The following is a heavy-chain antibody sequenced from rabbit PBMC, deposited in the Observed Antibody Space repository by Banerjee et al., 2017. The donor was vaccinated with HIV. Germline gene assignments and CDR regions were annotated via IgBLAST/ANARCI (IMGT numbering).Heavy chain of an antibody. J-gene: IGHJ5*01. CDR3: VRAVYYSSGIDWLDL. CDR2: MNNGDGST. D-gene: IGHD4-1*01. V-gene: IGHV1S47*01. CDR1: GFDFSSYG. Sequence: QEQLKESGGGLVQPGGSLKLSCKASGFDFSSYGVSWVRQAPGKGLEWIAWMNNGDGSTYYARWAKGRFTVSKTSSTTVTLQMTSLTAADTATYFCVRAVYYSSGIDWLDLWGPGTLVTVS.